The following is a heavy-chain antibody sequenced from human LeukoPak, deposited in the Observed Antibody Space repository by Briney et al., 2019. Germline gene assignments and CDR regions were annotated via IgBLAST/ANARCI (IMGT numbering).Heavy chain of an antibody. CDR2: INGDGSST. V-gene: IGHV3-74*01. D-gene: IGHD5-18*01. CDR1: GFTFISYC. Sequence: GGSLRLSCAASGFTFISYCMHWLRQAPEKGLVWVSRINGDGSSTDFADSVKGRFTISRDNAKNTLYLQMNSLRAEDTAVYYCARDAPGNTALDYWGQGTLVTVSS. CDR3: ARDAPGNTALDY. J-gene: IGHJ4*02.